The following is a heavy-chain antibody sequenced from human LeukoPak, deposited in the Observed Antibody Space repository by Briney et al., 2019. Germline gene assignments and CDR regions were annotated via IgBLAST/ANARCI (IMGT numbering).Heavy chain of an antibody. CDR1: GFTFISYA. Sequence: GGSLSLSCAASGFTFISYAMSWVRQAPGKGLEWVSAISGSGGSTYYADSVKGRFTISRDNSKNTLYLQMNSLRAEDTAVYYCARSYGDYFLPYYYYGMDVWGQGTTVTVSS. CDR3: ARSYGDYFLPYYYYGMDV. D-gene: IGHD4-17*01. J-gene: IGHJ6*02. CDR2: ISGSGGST. V-gene: IGHV3-23*01.